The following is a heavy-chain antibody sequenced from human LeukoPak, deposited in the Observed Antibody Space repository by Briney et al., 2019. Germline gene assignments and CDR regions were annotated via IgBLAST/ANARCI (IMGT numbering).Heavy chain of an antibody. J-gene: IGHJ4*02. Sequence: PGRSLRLSCAASGFTFSSYAMHWVRQAPGEGLEWVAVISYDGSNKYYADSVKGRFTISRDNSKNTLYLQMDSLRVEDTAVYYCARDGRWINYYDGSSPVWGQGIMVTVSS. V-gene: IGHV3-30*04. CDR1: GFTFSSYA. D-gene: IGHD3-22*01. CDR2: ISYDGSNK. CDR3: ARDGRWINYYDGSSPV.